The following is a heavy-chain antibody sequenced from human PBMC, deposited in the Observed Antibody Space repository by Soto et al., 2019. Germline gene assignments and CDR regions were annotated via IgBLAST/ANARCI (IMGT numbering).Heavy chain of an antibody. CDR2: INGYNGNT. V-gene: IGHV1-18*01. D-gene: IGHD4-4*01. CDR1: GYTFINYG. Sequence: QVQLLQSGAEMRKPGASVKVSYKTSGYTFINYGVSWVRQAPGQGLAWMGWINGYNGNTNYAQNFQGRVAMTTDTSTSTVYMELRNLRSDDTAVYYCARGDSPVQFDYWGQGTLVTVSS. CDR3: ARGDSPVQFDY. J-gene: IGHJ4*02.